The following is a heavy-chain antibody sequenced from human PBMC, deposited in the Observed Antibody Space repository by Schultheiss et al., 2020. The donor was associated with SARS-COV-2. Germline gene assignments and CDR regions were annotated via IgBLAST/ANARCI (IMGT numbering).Heavy chain of an antibody. J-gene: IGHJ4*02. V-gene: IGHV4-34*01. CDR3: ARVLIAVAARSSAVYFDY. D-gene: IGHD6-19*01. Sequence: SQTLSLTCTVSGGSISSYYWSWIRQPPGKGLEWIGEINHSGSTYYNPSLKSRVTISVDTSKNQFSLKLSSVTAADTAVYYCARVLIAVAARSSAVYFDYWGQGTLVTVSS. CDR1: GGSISSYY. CDR2: INHSGST.